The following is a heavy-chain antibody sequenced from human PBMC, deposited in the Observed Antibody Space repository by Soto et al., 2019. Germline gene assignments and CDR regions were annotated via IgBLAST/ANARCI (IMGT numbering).Heavy chain of an antibody. CDR1: GDSVSSGGQS. D-gene: IGHD6-19*01. CDR3: AREKRAVAGTIYYYYGMDV. Sequence: SETLSLTCAVSGDSVSSGGQSWTWVRQPPGKGLEWIGYIFHSGSTHYNPSLKSRVTISVDTSKNQFSLKLSSVTAADTAVYYCAREKRAVAGTIYYYYGMDVWGQGTTVTVSS. J-gene: IGHJ6*02. V-gene: IGHV4-30-2*05. CDR2: IFHSGST.